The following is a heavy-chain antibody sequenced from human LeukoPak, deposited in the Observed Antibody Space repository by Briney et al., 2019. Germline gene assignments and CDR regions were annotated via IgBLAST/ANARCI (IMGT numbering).Heavy chain of an antibody. J-gene: IGHJ5*02. CDR3: AHRTVVSVIDWFDP. CDR1: GFSLSTSGVG. D-gene: IGHD4-23*01. Sequence: SGPTLVKPTQTLTLTCTFSGFSLSTSGVGVGWVRQPPGKALEWLALIYWDDDKRYSPSLKSRLTITKDTSKNQVVLTMTDMDPVDTAAYYCAHRTVVSVIDWFDPWGQGTLVTVSS. CDR2: IYWDDDK. V-gene: IGHV2-5*02.